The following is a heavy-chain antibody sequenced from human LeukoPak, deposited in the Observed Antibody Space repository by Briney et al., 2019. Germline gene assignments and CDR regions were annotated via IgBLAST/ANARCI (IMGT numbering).Heavy chain of an antibody. Sequence: PGGSLRLSCAASGFTFSSYATSWVRQAPGKGLEWVSAISGSGGSTYYADSVKGRFTISRDNSKNTLYLQMNSLRAEDTAVYYCATSLAVVAATSYFDYWGQGTLVTVSS. J-gene: IGHJ4*02. CDR2: ISGSGGST. V-gene: IGHV3-23*01. D-gene: IGHD2-15*01. CDR1: GFTFSSYA. CDR3: ATSLAVVAATSYFDY.